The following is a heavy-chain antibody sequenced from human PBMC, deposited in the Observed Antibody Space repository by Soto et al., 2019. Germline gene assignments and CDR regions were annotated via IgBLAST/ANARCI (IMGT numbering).Heavy chain of an antibody. J-gene: IGHJ6*02. Sequence: QVQLVESGGGVVQPGRSLRLSCAASGFTFSTCAMYWVRQAPGKGLEWVAVISYDGSNKYYADSVKGRCTISRDNSKNTLYLQLNSLRPEDTAVYYCARGTTKYSYYGMDVWGQGTTVAVSS. CDR2: ISYDGSNK. CDR1: GFTFSTCA. CDR3: ARGTTKYSYYGMDV. D-gene: IGHD4-4*01. V-gene: IGHV3-30-3*01.